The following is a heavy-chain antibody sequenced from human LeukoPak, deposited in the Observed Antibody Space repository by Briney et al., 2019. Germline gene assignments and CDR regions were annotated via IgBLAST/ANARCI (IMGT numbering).Heavy chain of an antibody. CDR1: GFTFRTYW. D-gene: IGHD3-16*01. V-gene: IGHV3-74*01. CDR2: INEDGSVT. Sequence: GGSLRLSCAVSGFTFRTYWMHWVRQVPGEGLVWVSRINEDGSVTNYADSVKGRFTISRDNAQSTLYLQMHSLSAEDTAIYYRGRDLGGRSSYWGQGALVTVSS. CDR3: GRDLGGRSSY. J-gene: IGHJ4*02.